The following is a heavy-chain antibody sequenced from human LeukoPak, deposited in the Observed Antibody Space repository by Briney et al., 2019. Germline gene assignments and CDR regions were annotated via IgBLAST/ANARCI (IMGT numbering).Heavy chain of an antibody. D-gene: IGHD1-26*01. CDR3: ARAIVGATTESAFDI. V-gene: IGHV3-64*01. CDR1: GFTFSSYA. Sequence: GGSLRLSCAASGFTFSSYAMHWVRQAPGKGLEYVSAISSNGGSTYYANSVKGRFTISRDNSKNTLYLQMNSLRAEDTAVYYCARAIVGATTESAFDIWGQGTMVTVSS. CDR2: ISSNGGST. J-gene: IGHJ3*02.